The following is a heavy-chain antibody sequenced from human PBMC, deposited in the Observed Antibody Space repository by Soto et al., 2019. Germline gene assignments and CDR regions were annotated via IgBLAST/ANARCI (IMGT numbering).Heavy chain of an antibody. Sequence: EVQLMESGGGLVQPGGSLRLSCAGSGFTLSMSAVSWVRQAPGKGLEWVSYISDSGARTDYADSVKGRFTISRDRSKNTVSLQRNTLRAEDTALYYGAKVRGFIVKAGDAFDVWGQGTMVTVSS. CDR3: AKVRGFIVKAGDAFDV. CDR2: ISDSGART. J-gene: IGHJ3*01. CDR1: GFTLSMSA. V-gene: IGHV3-23*01. D-gene: IGHD3-16*02.